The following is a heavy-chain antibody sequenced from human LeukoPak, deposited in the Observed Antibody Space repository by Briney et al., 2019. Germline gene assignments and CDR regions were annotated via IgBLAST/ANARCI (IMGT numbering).Heavy chain of an antibody. J-gene: IGHJ4*02. V-gene: IGHV3-23*01. CDR2: ISADGGTI. D-gene: IGHD1-20*01. CDR1: GFTFISYA. CDR3: ANLGNWNDVRDY. Sequence: GGSLRLSCAASGFTFISYAMTWVRQAPGKGLEWVSAISADGGTILYADSVKGRFTISRDNSKNTLYLQMNSLRAEDTAVYYCANLGNWNDVRDYWGQGTLVTVSS.